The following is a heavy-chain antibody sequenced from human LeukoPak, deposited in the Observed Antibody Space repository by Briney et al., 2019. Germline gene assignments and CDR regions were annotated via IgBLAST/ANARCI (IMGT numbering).Heavy chain of an antibody. CDR1: GVSISSSYSY. CDR3: ARVSVTTETDWFDP. CDR2: IYYTGNT. V-gene: IGHV4-39*07. J-gene: IGHJ5*02. D-gene: IGHD4-17*01. Sequence: PSETLSLTCTVSGVSISSSYSYWGWIRQPPGMGLEWIGSIYYTGNTYYNASLKSQVSISIDTSKNQFSLKLSSVTAADTAVYYCARVSVTTETDWFDPWGQGTLVTVSS.